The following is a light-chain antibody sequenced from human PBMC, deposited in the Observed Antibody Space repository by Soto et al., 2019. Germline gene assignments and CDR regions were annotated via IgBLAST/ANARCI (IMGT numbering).Light chain of an antibody. Sequence: QSVLTQPASVSGSPGQSVTISCTGTSSDVGAYNFVSWYQHHPGKAPKLMIYDVRDRPSGVSNRFSGSKSGNTASLTISGLQAEDEADYYCASYTISSTLVFGGGTKLTVL. J-gene: IGLJ2*01. CDR3: ASYTISSTLV. CDR2: DVR. CDR1: SSDVGAYNF. V-gene: IGLV2-14*03.